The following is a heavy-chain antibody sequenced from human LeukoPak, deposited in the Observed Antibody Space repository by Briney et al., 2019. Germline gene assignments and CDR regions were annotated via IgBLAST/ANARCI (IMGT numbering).Heavy chain of an antibody. CDR2: IKSKTDGGTT. Sequence: GGSLRLSCAASGFTFSNAWMSWVRQAPGKGLEWVGRIKSKTDGGTTDYAAPVKGRFTISRDDSKNTLYLQMNSLKTEDTAVYYCTTAFADSSGLDYWGQGTLVTVSS. CDR3: TTAFADSSGLDY. J-gene: IGHJ4*02. CDR1: GFTFSNAW. D-gene: IGHD3-22*01. V-gene: IGHV3-15*01.